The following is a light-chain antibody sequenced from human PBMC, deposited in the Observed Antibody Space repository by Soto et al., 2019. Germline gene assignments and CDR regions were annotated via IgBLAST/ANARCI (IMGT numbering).Light chain of an antibody. J-gene: IGLJ1*01. CDR2: EVS. Sequence: QSALTQPASVSGSPGQSITISFTGTNSDVGGYNYVSWYQQHPGKAPELMIYEVSHRPSGVSNRFSGSKSDNTASLTISGLQAEDEADYYCSSYTSISTLYVFGTGTKVTAL. CDR3: SSYTSISTLYV. V-gene: IGLV2-14*01. CDR1: NSDVGGYNY.